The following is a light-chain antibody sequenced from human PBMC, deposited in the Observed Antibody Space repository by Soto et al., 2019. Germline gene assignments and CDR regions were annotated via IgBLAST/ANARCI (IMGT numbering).Light chain of an antibody. CDR3: QQYDNWPIT. CDR1: QSVPNSR. Sequence: DMVLTQSPYALSLSPGERATLSCRASQSVPNSRLAWYQQKPGQAPSLVISDTSIRATGIPDRFSGSGSGTEFTLIISSLQSEDSAVYYCQQYDNWPITFGQGTRLEI. J-gene: IGKJ5*01. CDR2: DTS. V-gene: IGKV3D-15*01.